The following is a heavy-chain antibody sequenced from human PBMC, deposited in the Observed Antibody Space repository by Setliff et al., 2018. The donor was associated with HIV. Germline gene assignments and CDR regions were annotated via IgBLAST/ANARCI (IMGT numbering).Heavy chain of an antibody. J-gene: IGHJ4*02. V-gene: IGHV3-33*01. Sequence: GGSLRLSCAASGFTFSNYGMHWVRQAPGKGLEWVAAVWDDGGNKYYADSVKGRFTISRDNSKNTLYLLVHSLRAEDTAVYYCARTNNNYYYDTSDYFAGYYFDSWGQGTLVTVSS. CDR1: GFTFSNYG. CDR3: ARTNNNYYYDTSDYFAGYYFDS. CDR2: VWDDGGNK. D-gene: IGHD3-22*01.